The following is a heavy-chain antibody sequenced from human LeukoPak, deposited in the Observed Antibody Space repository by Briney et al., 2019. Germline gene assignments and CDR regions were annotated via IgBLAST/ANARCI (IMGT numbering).Heavy chain of an antibody. CDR3: TTDPERAYYDFWSGYPLFDY. D-gene: IGHD3-3*01. CDR1: GFTFSNAW. CDR2: IKSKTDGGTT. J-gene: IGHJ4*02. V-gene: IGHV3-15*01. Sequence: GGSLRLSCAASGFTFSNAWMSWVRQAPGKGLEWVGRIKSKTDGGTTDYAAPVKGRFTISRDDSKNTLYLQMNSLKTEDTAVYYCTTDPERAYYDFWSGYPLFDYWGQGTLVTVSS.